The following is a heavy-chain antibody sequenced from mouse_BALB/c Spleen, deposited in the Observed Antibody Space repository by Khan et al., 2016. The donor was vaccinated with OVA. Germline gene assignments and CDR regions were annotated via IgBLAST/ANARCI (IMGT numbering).Heavy chain of an antibody. CDR2: MSSGSSTI. D-gene: IGHD2-1*01. Sequence: EVQLKESGGGLVQPGGSRKLSCAASGFTFSSFGMHWVRQAPKKGLEWVAYMSSGSSTIYYVDTVKGRFTISRDNPKNTLFLQMTSLRSEDTAMYYCARSGGNFHWYFDVWGAGTSVTVSS. J-gene: IGHJ1*01. CDR1: GFTFSSFG. CDR3: ARSGGNFHWYFDV. V-gene: IGHV5-17*02.